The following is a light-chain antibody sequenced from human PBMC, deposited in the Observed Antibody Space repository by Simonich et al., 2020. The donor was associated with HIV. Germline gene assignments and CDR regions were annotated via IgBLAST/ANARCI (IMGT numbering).Light chain of an antibody. CDR1: QSVRSSY. CDR2: GAS. J-gene: IGKJ1*01. CDR3: HQYNNWPPWT. V-gene: IGKV3-15*01. Sequence: EIVLTQSPGTLSLSPGDRAPLSCRASQSVRSSYLAWYQQKPGLAPRLLIYGASTRATGIPARFSGSGSGTECTLTNSSMQSEDFAGYYCHQYNNWPPWTFGQGTKVEIK.